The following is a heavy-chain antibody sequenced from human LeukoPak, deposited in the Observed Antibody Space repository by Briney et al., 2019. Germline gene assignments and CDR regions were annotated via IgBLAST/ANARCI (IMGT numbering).Heavy chain of an antibody. Sequence: GGSLRLSCAASGFTVSSNYMSWVRQAPGKGLEWVSVIYSGGSTYYADSVKGRFTISRDNSKNTLHLQMNSLRAEDTAVYYCARGIAAAGRAWFDPWGQGTLVTVSS. V-gene: IGHV3-53*01. CDR1: GFTVSSNY. D-gene: IGHD6-13*01. J-gene: IGHJ5*02. CDR3: ARGIAAAGRAWFDP. CDR2: IYSGGST.